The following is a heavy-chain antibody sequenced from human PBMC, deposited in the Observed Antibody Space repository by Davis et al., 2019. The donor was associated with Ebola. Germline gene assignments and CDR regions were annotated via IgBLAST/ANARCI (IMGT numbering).Heavy chain of an antibody. J-gene: IGHJ4*02. V-gene: IGHV3-23*01. Sequence: GESLKISCAASGFTFSSYAMSWVRQAPGKGLEWVSAISGSGGSTYYADSVKGRFTISRDNSKNTLYLQMNSLRAEDTAVYYCAREGTIRGVNFDYWGQGTLVTVSS. CDR2: ISGSGGST. D-gene: IGHD3-10*01. CDR3: AREGTIRGVNFDY. CDR1: GFTFSSYA.